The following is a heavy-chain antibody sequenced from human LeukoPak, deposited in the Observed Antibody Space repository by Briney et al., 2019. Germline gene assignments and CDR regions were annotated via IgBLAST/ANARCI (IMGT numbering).Heavy chain of an antibody. V-gene: IGHV1-2*02. Sequence: GASVKVSCKASGYTFTDYYMHWVRQAPGQGLEWMGWINPNSGGTNYAQKFQGRVTMTRDTSISTAYMELSRLRSDDTAVYYCARVWRNYDSGSYFLYWGQGTLVTVSS. D-gene: IGHD3-10*01. J-gene: IGHJ4*02. CDR2: INPNSGGT. CDR3: ARVWRNYDSGSYFLY. CDR1: GYTFTDYY.